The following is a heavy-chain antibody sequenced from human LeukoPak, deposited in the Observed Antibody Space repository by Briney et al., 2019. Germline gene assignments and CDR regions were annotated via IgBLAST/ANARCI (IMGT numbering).Heavy chain of an antibody. CDR3: ASLTIFGVGSYYYYGMDV. J-gene: IGHJ6*02. D-gene: IGHD3-3*01. CDR1: GGSISSYY. V-gene: IGHV4-59*12. Sequence: SETLSLTCTVSGGSISSYYWSWIRQPPGKGLEWIGYIYYSGSTNYNPSLKSRVTISVDTSKNQFSLKLSSVTAADTAVYYCASLTIFGVGSYYYYGMDVWGQGTTVTVSS. CDR2: IYYSGST.